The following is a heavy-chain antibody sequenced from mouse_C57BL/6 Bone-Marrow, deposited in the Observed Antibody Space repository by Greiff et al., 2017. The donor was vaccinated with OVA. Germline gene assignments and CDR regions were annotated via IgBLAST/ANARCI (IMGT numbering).Heavy chain of an antibody. CDR3: TWTTVVARGGDWYFDV. Sequence: VQLQQSGAELVRPGASVKLSCTASGFNIKDDYMHWVKQRPEQGLEWIGWIDPENGDTEYASKFQGKATITADTSSNTAYLQLSSLTSEDTAVYYCTWTTVVARGGDWYFDVWGTGTTVTVSS. J-gene: IGHJ1*03. CDR2: IDPENGDT. D-gene: IGHD1-1*01. CDR1: GFNIKDDY. V-gene: IGHV14-4*01.